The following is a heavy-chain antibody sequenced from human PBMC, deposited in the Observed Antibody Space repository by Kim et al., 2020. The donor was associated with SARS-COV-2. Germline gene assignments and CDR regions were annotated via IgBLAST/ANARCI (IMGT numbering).Heavy chain of an antibody. J-gene: IGHJ6*02. CDR2: IIPIFGTA. V-gene: IGHV1-69*13. CDR1: GGTFSSYA. D-gene: IGHD6-6*01. CDR3: ASRGRYSSSSHRLYYYGMDV. Sequence: SVKVSCKASGGTFSSYAISWVRQAPGQGLEWMGGIIPIFGTANYAQKFQGRVTITADESTSTAYMELSSLRSEDTAVYYCASRGRYSSSSHRLYYYGMDVWGQGTTVTVSS.